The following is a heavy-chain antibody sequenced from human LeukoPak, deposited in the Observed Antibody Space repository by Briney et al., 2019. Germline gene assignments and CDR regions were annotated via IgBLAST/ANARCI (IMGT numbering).Heavy chain of an antibody. CDR1: GFTFSSFA. D-gene: IGHD4-23*01. Sequence: PGRSLRLSCAASGFTFSSFAMHWVRQAPGKGLEWVAVISYDASNRFYADSVQGRFTISRDNSKNTLFLRMNSLGAEDTAIFYCARARSVGPPTGFDYWGQGTLVTVSS. V-gene: IGHV3-30-3*01. CDR3: ARARSVGPPTGFDY. J-gene: IGHJ4*02. CDR2: ISYDASNR.